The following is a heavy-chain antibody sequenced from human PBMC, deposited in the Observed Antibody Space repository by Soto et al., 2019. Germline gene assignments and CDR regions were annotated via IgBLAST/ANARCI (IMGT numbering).Heavy chain of an antibody. V-gene: IGHV1-69*04. CDR1: GGTFSSYT. CDR2: IIPILGIA. J-gene: IGHJ4*02. CDR3: ARDPIRCSGGSCYGAVVGY. D-gene: IGHD2-15*01. Sequence: ASVKVSCKASGGTFSSYTISWVRQAPGQGLEWMGRIIPILGIANYAQKFQGRVTITADKSTGTAYMELSSLRSEDTAVYYCARDPIRCSGGSCYGAVVGYWGQGTLVTVSS.